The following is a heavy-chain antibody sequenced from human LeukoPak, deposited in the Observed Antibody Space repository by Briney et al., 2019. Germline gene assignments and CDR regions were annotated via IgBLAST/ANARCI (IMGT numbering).Heavy chain of an antibody. V-gene: IGHV1-69*13. CDR2: IIPFFGTA. CDR3: ARSSQHIVVVTAIGVYFDY. D-gene: IGHD2-21*02. J-gene: IGHJ4*02. Sequence: SVKVSCKASGGTFSSYAISWVRQAPGQGLEWMGGIIPFFGTANYAQKFQGRVTITADESTSTAYMELSSLRSEDTAVYYCARSSQHIVVVTAIGVYFDYWGQGTLVTVSS. CDR1: GGTFSSYA.